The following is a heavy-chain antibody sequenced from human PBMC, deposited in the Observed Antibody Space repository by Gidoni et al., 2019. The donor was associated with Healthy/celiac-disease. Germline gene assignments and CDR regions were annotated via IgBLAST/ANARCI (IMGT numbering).Heavy chain of an antibody. CDR2: IWYDGSNK. V-gene: IGHV3-33*01. CDR3: ARDHVDTSYFDY. J-gene: IGHJ4*02. Sequence: QVQLVESGGGVVQPGMSLRLSCAASGFPFSSYGMPWVRQAPGKGREWGAVIWYDGSNKYYEDSVKGRFTISRDNSKNTLYLQMNSLRAEDTAVYYCARDHVDTSYFDYWGQGTLVTVSS. CDR1: GFPFSSYG. D-gene: IGHD5-18*01.